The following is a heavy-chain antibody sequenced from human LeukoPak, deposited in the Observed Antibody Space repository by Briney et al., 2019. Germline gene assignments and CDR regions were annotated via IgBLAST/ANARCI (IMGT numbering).Heavy chain of an antibody. CDR3: PKHAVQYSTTPPLGY. CDR2: ISGSGGST. D-gene: IGHD6-6*01. Sequence: GGSLRLSCAASGFTFSSYAMSWARQAPGKGLEWVSAISGSGGSTYYADSVKGRFTISRDNSKNTLYLQMNSLRAEDTAVYYCPKHAVQYSTTPPLGYWGQGTLVTVSS. J-gene: IGHJ4*02. CDR1: GFTFSSYA. V-gene: IGHV3-23*01.